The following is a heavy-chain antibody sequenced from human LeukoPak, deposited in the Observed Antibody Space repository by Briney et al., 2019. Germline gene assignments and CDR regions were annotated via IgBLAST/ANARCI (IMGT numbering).Heavy chain of an antibody. J-gene: IGHJ5*02. CDR3: ERESRIFGVVTSNWFDP. CDR2: IWYDGSNK. CDR1: GFTFSSYG. V-gene: IGHV3-33*01. D-gene: IGHD3-3*01. Sequence: GRSLRLSCAASGFTFSSYGMHWVRQAPGKGLEWVAVIWYDGSNKYYADSVKGRFTISRDNSKNTLYLQMNSLRAEDTAVYYCERESRIFGVVTSNWFDPWGQGTLVTVSS.